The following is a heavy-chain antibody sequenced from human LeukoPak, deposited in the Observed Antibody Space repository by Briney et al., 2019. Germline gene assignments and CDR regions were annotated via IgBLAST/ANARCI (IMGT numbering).Heavy chain of an antibody. V-gene: IGHV4-61*02. CDR1: GGSISSGSYY. CDR2: IYTSGST. D-gene: IGHD6-19*01. Sequence: SQTLSLTCTVSGGSISSGSYYWSWIRQPAGKGLEWIGRIYTSGSTNYNPSLKSRVTISVDTSKNQFSLKLSSVTAADTAVYYCARLAIAVAGYYYYMDVWGKGTTVTVSS. CDR3: ARLAIAVAGYYYYMDV. J-gene: IGHJ6*03.